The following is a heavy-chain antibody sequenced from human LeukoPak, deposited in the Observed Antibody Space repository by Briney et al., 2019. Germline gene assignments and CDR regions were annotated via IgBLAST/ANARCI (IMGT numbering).Heavy chain of an antibody. CDR3: ARLFPNRITMVRGAINRGRNYYFYYYMDV. V-gene: IGHV4-39*07. CDR2: INHSGST. J-gene: IGHJ6*03. CDR1: GDSLSTSNSY. Sequence: SETLSLTCTVSGDSLSTSNSYWGWIRQPPGTGLEWIGEINHSGSTNYNPSLKSRVTISVDTSKNQFSLKLSSVTAADTAVYYCARLFPNRITMVRGAINRGRNYYFYYYMDVWGKGTTVTISS. D-gene: IGHD3-10*01.